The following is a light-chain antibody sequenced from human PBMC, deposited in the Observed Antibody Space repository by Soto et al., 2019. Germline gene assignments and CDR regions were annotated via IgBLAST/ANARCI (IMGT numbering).Light chain of an antibody. V-gene: IGKV3-11*01. CDR2: DAS. J-gene: IGKJ5*01. CDR1: QRVDSSY. CDR3: QQRSNWPPYT. Sequence: ILLTHSPDILSLSLGDRATLSCRASQRVDSSYVAWYQQRPGQAPRLLIYDASNRATGIPARFSGSGSGTDFTLTISSLEPEDFAVYYCQQRSNWPPYTFGQGTRLEIK.